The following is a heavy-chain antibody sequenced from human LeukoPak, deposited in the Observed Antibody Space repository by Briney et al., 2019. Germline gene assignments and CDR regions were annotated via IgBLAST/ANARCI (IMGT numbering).Heavy chain of an antibody. J-gene: IGHJ6*03. D-gene: IGHD6-6*01. CDR1: GGSISSGSYY. V-gene: IGHV4-61*02. Sequence: SETLSLTCTVSGGSISSGSYYWSWIRQLAGKGLEWIGRIYTSGSTNYNPSLKSRVTISVDTSKNQFSLKLSSVTAADTAVYYCARIHSSSFYYYYYMDVWGKGTTVTVSS. CDR3: ARIHSSSFYYYYYMDV. CDR2: IYTSGST.